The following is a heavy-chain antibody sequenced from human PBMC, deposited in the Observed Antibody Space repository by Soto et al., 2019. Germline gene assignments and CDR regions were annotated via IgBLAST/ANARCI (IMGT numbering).Heavy chain of an antibody. J-gene: IGHJ6*02. CDR3: ARDRRFLEWLLAYYYGMDV. V-gene: IGHV1-18*01. CDR1: GYTFTSYG. CDR2: ISAYNGNT. D-gene: IGHD3-3*01. Sequence: ASVKVSCKASGYTFTSYGISWVRQAPGQGLEWMGWISAYNGNTNYAQKLQGRVTMTTDTSTSTAYMDLRSLRSDDTAVYYCARDRRFLEWLLAYYYGMDVWGQGTTVTVSS.